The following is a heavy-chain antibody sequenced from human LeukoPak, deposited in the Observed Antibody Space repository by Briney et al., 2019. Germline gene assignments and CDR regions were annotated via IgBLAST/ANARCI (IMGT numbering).Heavy chain of an antibody. D-gene: IGHD6-6*01. CDR3: AKDRPGPIDY. V-gene: IGHV3-30*18. CDR2: ISYDGSNK. Sequence: GGSLRLSCAASGFTFSSYGMHWVRQAPGKGLEWVAVISYDGSNKDYVDSVKGRFTMSRDSSINTLYLQMNSLRAEDTAVYYCAKDRPGPIDYWGQGTLVTVSS. J-gene: IGHJ4*02. CDR1: GFTFSSYG.